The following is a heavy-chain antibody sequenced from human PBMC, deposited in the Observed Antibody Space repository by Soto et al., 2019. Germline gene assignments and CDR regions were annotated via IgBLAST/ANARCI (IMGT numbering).Heavy chain of an antibody. Sequence: SETLSLTCTVPGGSISSDYWSWIRQPPGEGLEWIGYIYFSGGTNYNPSLKSRVTISVDRSKNQLSLRLTSVTAADTAVYYCARTNAFHIWGQGTMVTVSS. V-gene: IGHV4-59*01. CDR3: ARTNAFHI. CDR2: IYFSGGT. CDR1: GGSISSDY. J-gene: IGHJ3*02.